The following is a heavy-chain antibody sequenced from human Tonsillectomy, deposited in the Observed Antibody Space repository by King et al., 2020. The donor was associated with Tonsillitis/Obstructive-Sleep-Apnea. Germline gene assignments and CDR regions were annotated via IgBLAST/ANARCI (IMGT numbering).Heavy chain of an antibody. CDR3: ASPQFNYDSSSYDGVDY. J-gene: IGHJ4*02. Sequence: VQLVESGGGLVKPGRSLRLSCAVSGFTFSDYYMSWIRQAPGKGLEWLSYISSSGSTIYYADSVKGRFTISRDNAKNSLFLQMNILRAADTAVYYCASPQFNYDSSSYDGVDYWGQGTLVTVSS. V-gene: IGHV3-11*01. CDR2: ISSSGSTI. CDR1: GFTFSDYY. D-gene: IGHD3-22*01.